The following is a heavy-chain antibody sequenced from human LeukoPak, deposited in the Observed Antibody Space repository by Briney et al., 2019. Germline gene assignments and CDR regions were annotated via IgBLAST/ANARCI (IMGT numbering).Heavy chain of an antibody. J-gene: IGHJ6*02. Sequence: ASVKVSCKASGYTFTSYDINWVRQATGQGLEWMGWMNPNSGNTGYAQKFQGRVTMTRNTSISTAYMELSSLRSEDTAVYYCARVRDTVTTKVYYYYGMDVWGQGTTVTVSS. V-gene: IGHV1-8*01. CDR3: ARVRDTVTTKVYYYYGMDV. D-gene: IGHD4-17*01. CDR2: MNPNSGNT. CDR1: GYTFTSYD.